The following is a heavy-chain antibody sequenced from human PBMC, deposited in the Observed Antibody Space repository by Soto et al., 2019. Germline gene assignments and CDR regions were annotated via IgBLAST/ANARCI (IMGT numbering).Heavy chain of an antibody. CDR2: INAGNGNT. D-gene: IGHD3-22*01. V-gene: IGHV1-3*01. Sequence: QVQPVQSGAEVKKPGASVKVSCKASGYTFTSYAMHWVRQAPGQRLEWLGWINAGNGNTKYSQKFQGRVTITRDTSASTAYMELSSLRSEDTAVYYCARGDGYYYFDYWGQGTLVTVSS. J-gene: IGHJ4*02. CDR3: ARGDGYYYFDY. CDR1: GYTFTSYA.